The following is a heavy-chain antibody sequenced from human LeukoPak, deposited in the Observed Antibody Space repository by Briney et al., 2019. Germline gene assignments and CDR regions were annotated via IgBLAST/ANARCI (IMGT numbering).Heavy chain of an antibody. Sequence: GGSLGLSCTASGFTFGDYAMSWVRQAPGKGLEWVGFIRSKAYGGTTEYAASVKGRFTISRDDSKSIAYLQMNSLKTEDTAVYYCTRRKATGWNWFDPWGQGTLVTVSS. V-gene: IGHV3-49*04. CDR2: IRSKAYGGTT. CDR3: TRRKATGWNWFDP. J-gene: IGHJ5*02. CDR1: GFTFGDYA. D-gene: IGHD2-15*01.